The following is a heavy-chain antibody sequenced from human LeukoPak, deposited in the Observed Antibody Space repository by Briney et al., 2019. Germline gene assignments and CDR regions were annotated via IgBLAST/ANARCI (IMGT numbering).Heavy chain of an antibody. CDR3: ARHRFASPLDS. CDR2: IFYTGDS. V-gene: IGHV4-59*08. Sequence: SETLSLTCTVSGVSSSSSYWSWIRQPPGKGLEWIGYIFYTGDSNHNPSFKSRVSISLDTSKDQISLKLYSVTAADTAVYYCARHRFASPLDSWGQGILVTVSS. D-gene: IGHD2-21*01. J-gene: IGHJ4*02. CDR1: GVSSSSSY.